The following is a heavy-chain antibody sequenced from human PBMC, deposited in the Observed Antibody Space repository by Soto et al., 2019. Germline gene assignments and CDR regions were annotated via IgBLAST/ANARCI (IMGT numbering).Heavy chain of an antibody. CDR1: GFTLSSYA. CDR3: ARGIRVVRGVMVSYYYGMDV. CDR2: ISYDGSNK. J-gene: IGHJ6*02. V-gene: IGHV3-30-3*01. Sequence: GGSLRLSCAASGFTLSSYAMHWVRQAPGKGLEWVAVISYDGSNKYYADSVKGRFTISRDNSKNTLYLQMNSLRAEDTAVYYCARGIRVVRGVMVSYYYGMDVWGQGTTVTVSS. D-gene: IGHD3-10*01.